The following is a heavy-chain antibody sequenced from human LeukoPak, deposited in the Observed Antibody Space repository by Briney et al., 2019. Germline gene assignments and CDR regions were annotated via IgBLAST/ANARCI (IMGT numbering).Heavy chain of an antibody. CDR3: ALYYYDSSGYYQPGDF. J-gene: IGHJ4*02. D-gene: IGHD3-22*01. Sequence: ASVKVSCKASGYTFSTYPMNWVRQAPGQGLEWMGWMNPNSGNTGYAQKFQGRVTMTRSTSISTAYMELSSLRSEDTALYYCALYYYDSSGYYQPGDFWGQGTLVTVSS. V-gene: IGHV1-8*02. CDR2: MNPNSGNT. CDR1: GYTFSTYP.